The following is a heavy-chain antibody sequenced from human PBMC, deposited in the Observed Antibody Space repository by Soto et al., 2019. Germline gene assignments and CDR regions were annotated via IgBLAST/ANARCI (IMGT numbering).Heavy chain of an antibody. CDR1: GASITAFY. D-gene: IGHD2-21*01. CDR2: KSYTGST. Sequence: QVQLRESGPGLVKPSETLSLTCNVSGASITAFYWSWIRQTPGKGLEWIGYKSYTGSTNYNPSLKSRVTILVDTSKNAFYLTLRSVTAAGTAVYYCARDPELHGLDHWGQGTLVTVSS. J-gene: IGHJ4*02. CDR3: ARDPELHGLDH. V-gene: IGHV4-59*01.